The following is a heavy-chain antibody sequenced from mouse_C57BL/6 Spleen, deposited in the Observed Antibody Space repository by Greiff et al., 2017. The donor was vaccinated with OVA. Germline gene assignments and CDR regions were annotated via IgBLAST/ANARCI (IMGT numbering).Heavy chain of an antibody. V-gene: IGHV14-4*01. D-gene: IGHD2-4*01. J-gene: IGHJ3*01. CDR1: GFNIKDDY. CDR2: IDPENGDT. CDR3: TIIYYDYDWGAY. Sequence: DVKLQESGAELVRPGASVKLSCTASGFNIKDDYMHWVKQRPEQGLEWIGWIDPENGDTEYASKFQGKATITADTSSNTAYLQLSSLTSEDTAVYYCTIIYYDYDWGAYWGQGTLVTVSA.